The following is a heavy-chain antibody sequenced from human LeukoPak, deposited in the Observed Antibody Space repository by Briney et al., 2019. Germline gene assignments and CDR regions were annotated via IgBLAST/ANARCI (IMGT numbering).Heavy chain of an antibody. CDR1: GFTFSSYG. Sequence: GGSLRLSCAASGFTFSSYGMHWVRQAPGKGLEWVAFIRDDGSNKYYADSVKGRFTISRDNSKNTLYLQMNSLRAEDTAVYYCAKEDKVSSGWYGPGLYFQHWGQGTLVTVSS. D-gene: IGHD6-19*01. V-gene: IGHV3-30*02. CDR3: AKEDKVSSGWYGPGLYFQH. J-gene: IGHJ1*01. CDR2: IRDDGSNK.